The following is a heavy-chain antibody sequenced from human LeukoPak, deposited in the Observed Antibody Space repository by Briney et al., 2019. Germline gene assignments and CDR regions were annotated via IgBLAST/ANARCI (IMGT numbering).Heavy chain of an antibody. V-gene: IGHV1-69*04. Sequence: ASVKVSCKASGGTFSSYAISWVRQAPGQGLEWMGRIIPILGIANYAQKFQGRVTITADKSTSTAYMELSSPRSEDTAVYYCVTRGSSSGLDYWGQGTLVTVSS. CDR3: VTRGSSSGLDY. J-gene: IGHJ4*02. CDR1: GGTFSSYA. CDR2: IIPILGIA. D-gene: IGHD6-6*01.